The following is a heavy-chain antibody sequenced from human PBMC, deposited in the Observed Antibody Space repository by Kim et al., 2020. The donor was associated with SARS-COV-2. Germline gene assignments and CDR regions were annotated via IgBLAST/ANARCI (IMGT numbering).Heavy chain of an antibody. CDR3: AREDNSIDY. V-gene: IGHV1-46*01. J-gene: IGHJ4*02. D-gene: IGHD1-1*01. Sequence: STIYAQKFQGRVTMTRDLSRNTVYMELSSLRSEDTALYYCAREDNSIDYWGQGTLVTVSS. CDR2: ST.